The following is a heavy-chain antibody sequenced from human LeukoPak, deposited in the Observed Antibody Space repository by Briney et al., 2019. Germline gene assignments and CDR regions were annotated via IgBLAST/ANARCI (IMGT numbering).Heavy chain of an antibody. Sequence: PGGSLRLSCAASGFTFSSYGMHWVRQAPGKGLEWVAVISYDGSNKYYADSVKGRFTISRDNSKNTLYLQMNSLRAEDTAVYYCAKDEVVVVTAIYYYYGMDVWGQGTTVTVSS. CDR1: GFTFSSYG. CDR3: AKDEVVVVTAIYYYYGMDV. V-gene: IGHV3-30*18. D-gene: IGHD2-21*02. CDR2: ISYDGSNK. J-gene: IGHJ6*02.